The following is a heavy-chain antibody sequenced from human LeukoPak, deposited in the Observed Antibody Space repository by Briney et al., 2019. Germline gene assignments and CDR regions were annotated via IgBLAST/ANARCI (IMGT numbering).Heavy chain of an antibody. Sequence: GASVTVSCKASGGTFSSYAISWVRQAPGQGLEWMGGIIPIFGTANYAQKFQGRVTITADESTSTAYMELSSLRSEDTAVYYCARQTYDFWSGYYVWGQGTLVTVSS. V-gene: IGHV1-69*13. J-gene: IGHJ4*02. D-gene: IGHD3-3*01. CDR2: IIPIFGTA. CDR3: ARQTYDFWSGYYV. CDR1: GGTFSSYA.